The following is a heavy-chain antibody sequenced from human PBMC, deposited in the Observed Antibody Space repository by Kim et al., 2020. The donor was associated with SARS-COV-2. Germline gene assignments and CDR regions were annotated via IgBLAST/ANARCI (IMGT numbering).Heavy chain of an antibody. J-gene: IGHJ4*02. CDR3: ARLAYYDSSGYPDFDY. V-gene: IGHV1-69*13. CDR2: IIPIFGTA. CDR1: GGTFSSYA. Sequence: SVKVSCKASGGTFSSYAISWVRQAPGQGLEWMGGIIPIFGTANYAQKFQGRVTITADESTSTAYMELSSLRSEDTAVYYCARLAYYDSSGYPDFDYWGQGTLVTVSS. D-gene: IGHD3-22*01.